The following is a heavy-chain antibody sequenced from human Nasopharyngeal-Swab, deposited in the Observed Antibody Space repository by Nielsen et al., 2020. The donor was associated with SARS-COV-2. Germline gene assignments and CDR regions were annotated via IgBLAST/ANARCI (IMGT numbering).Heavy chain of an antibody. CDR3: ARQGTSRQYGMDV. CDR1: GYSLSTYW. Sequence: GESLKISCKGFGYSLSTYWITWVRQMPGKGPEWMGRIDPSDSYTTYSPSFQGHVNISADNSISTAYLQWPSLKASDTAMYYCARQGTSRQYGMDVWGQGTSVTVSS. D-gene: IGHD1-1*01. CDR2: IDPSDSYT. V-gene: IGHV5-10-1*01. J-gene: IGHJ6*02.